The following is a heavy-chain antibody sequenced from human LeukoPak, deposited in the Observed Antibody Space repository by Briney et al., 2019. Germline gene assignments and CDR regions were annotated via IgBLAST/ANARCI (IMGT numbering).Heavy chain of an antibody. V-gene: IGHV3-48*02. Sequence: AGGSLRLSCAASGFTFSSYSMNWVRQAPGKGLEWISYISRRSTPIYYADSLKGRFTISRDNAKNSLYLQMNSLRDEDTAVYDCARVYYDTNGYLYLDYWGQGTLVTVSS. CDR1: GFTFSSYS. CDR2: ISRRSTPI. J-gene: IGHJ4*02. D-gene: IGHD3-22*01. CDR3: ARVYYDTNGYLYLDY.